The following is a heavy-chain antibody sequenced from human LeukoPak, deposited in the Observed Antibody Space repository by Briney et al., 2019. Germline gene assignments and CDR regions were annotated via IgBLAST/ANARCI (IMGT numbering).Heavy chain of an antibody. J-gene: IGHJ2*01. CDR1: GGSISSSSYY. CDR2: ISHSGSP. CDR3: ARDPVVPATSMQFDWYFDL. V-gene: IGHV4-39*07. D-gene: IGHD2-15*01. Sequence: SETLSLTCTVSGGSISSSSYYWGWIRQPPGKGLEWIGSISHSGSPYYNPSLKSRVTISVHTSKNQLSLKLSSVTAADTAVYYCARDPVVPATSMQFDWYFDLWGRGTLVTVSS.